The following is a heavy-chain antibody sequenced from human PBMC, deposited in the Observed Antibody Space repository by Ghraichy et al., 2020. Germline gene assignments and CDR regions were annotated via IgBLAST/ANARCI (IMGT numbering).Heavy chain of an antibody. J-gene: IGHJ4*02. D-gene: IGHD3-10*01. Sequence: GGSLRLSCAASGFTVSSNYMSWVRQAPGKGLEWVSVIYSGGRTYYADSVKGRFTIFRDNSKNTLYLQMNSLRAEDTAVYYCASTNYYGSGSYYFDYWGQGILVTVSS. CDR3: ASTNYYGSGSYYFDY. CDR2: IYSGGRT. V-gene: IGHV3-53*01. CDR1: GFTVSSNY.